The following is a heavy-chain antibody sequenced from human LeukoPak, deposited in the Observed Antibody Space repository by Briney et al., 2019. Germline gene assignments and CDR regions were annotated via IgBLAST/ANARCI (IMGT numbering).Heavy chain of an antibody. Sequence: GASVKVSCKASGGTFSSYAISWVRQAPGQGLEWTGGIIPIFGTANYAQKFQGRVTITTDESTSTAYMELSSLRSEDTAVYYCARGYCSGGSCYNNWFDPWGQGTLVTVSS. CDR3: ARGYCSGGSCYNNWFDP. V-gene: IGHV1-69*05. D-gene: IGHD2-15*01. J-gene: IGHJ5*02. CDR1: GGTFSSYA. CDR2: IIPIFGTA.